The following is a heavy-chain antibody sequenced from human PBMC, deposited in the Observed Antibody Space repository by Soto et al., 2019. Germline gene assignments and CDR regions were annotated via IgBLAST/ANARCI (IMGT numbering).Heavy chain of an antibody. Sequence: GGSLRLSCAASGFTFSSYWVHWVRQAPGKGLVWVSRINSDGSITTYADSVKGRFTISRDNAKNTLYLQMNSLRAEDTAVYYCARVAVAGTTFDYWGQGTLVTVSS. CDR2: INSDGSIT. D-gene: IGHD6-19*01. CDR1: GFTFSSYW. V-gene: IGHV3-74*01. J-gene: IGHJ4*02. CDR3: ARVAVAGTTFDY.